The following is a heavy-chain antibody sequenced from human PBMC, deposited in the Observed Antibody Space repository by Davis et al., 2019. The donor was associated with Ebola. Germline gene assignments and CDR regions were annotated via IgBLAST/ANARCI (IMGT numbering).Heavy chain of an antibody. J-gene: IGHJ4*02. CDR1: GFSVSPYS. Sequence: GSLRLSCAASGFSVSPYSMNWVRQAPGKGLEWVASISSGGDFIYYADSVKGRFTISRDNAKNSLYLQMNSLRAEDTAVYYCTRDPPYSSSWYVAIWGQGTLVTVSS. D-gene: IGHD6-13*01. V-gene: IGHV3-21*01. CDR3: TRDPPYSSSWYVAI. CDR2: ISSGGDFI.